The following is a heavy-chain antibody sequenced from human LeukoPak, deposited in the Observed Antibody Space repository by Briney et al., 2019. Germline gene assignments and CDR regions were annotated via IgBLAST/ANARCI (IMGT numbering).Heavy chain of an antibody. D-gene: IGHD2-2*01. V-gene: IGHV4-4*07. CDR3: ARVDCSSTSCHFDY. J-gene: IGHJ4*02. Sequence: PSETLSLTCTVSGGSLSSYYWSWIRQPAGKGLEWIVRIYTSGSTNYNPSLKSRVTMSVDTSKNQFSLKLSSVTAADTAVYYCARVDCSSTSCHFDYWGQGTLVTVSS. CDR1: GGSLSSYY. CDR2: IYTSGST.